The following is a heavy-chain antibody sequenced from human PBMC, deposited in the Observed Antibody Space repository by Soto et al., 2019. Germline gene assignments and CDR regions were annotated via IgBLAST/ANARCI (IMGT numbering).Heavy chain of an antibody. J-gene: IGHJ3*02. V-gene: IGHV5-51*01. Sequence: GESLKISCKGSGYSFTTYWIGWVRQMPGKGLEWMGIIHPGDSDTRYSPSFQGQVTISADKSINTAYLQWSSLKASDTGMYYCARAFDYYDSSGHYLRAFDMWGQGTMVTVSS. CDR3: ARAFDYYDSSGHYLRAFDM. CDR2: IHPGDSDT. CDR1: GYSFTTYW. D-gene: IGHD3-22*01.